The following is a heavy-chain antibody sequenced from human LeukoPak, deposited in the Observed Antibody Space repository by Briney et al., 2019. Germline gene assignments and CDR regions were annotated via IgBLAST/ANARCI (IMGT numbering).Heavy chain of an antibody. Sequence: KPSETLSLTCAVYGGSFSGYYWSWIPQSPGKGLEWIGEINHSGSTNYNPSLKSRVTISVDTSKNQFSLKLSSVTAADTAVYYCARANYDSSGFGAFDIWGQGTMVTVSS. D-gene: IGHD3-22*01. V-gene: IGHV4-34*01. CDR2: INHSGST. CDR1: GGSFSGYY. CDR3: ARANYDSSGFGAFDI. J-gene: IGHJ3*02.